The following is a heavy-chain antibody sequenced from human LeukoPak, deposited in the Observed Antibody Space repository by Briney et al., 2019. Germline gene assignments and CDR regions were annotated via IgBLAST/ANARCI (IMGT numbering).Heavy chain of an antibody. CDR3: ARLYMEYYSDY. V-gene: IGHV1-69*06. J-gene: IGHJ4*02. Sequence: SVKVSCKASGGTFSSYAISWVRQAPGQELEWMGGIIPIFGTANYAQKFQGRVTITADKSTSTAYMELSSLRSEDTAVYYCARLYMEYYSDYWGQGTLVTVSS. D-gene: IGHD3-16*02. CDR1: GGTFSSYA. CDR2: IIPIFGTA.